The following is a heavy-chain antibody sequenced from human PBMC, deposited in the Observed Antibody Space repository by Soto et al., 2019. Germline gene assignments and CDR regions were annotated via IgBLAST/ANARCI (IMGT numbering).Heavy chain of an antibody. CDR1: GGSISSYY. CDR3: ARGGAGYCSGGTCSNFFYGMDV. J-gene: IGHJ6*02. D-gene: IGHD2-15*01. Sequence: KPSETLSLTCTVSGGSISSYYWTWIRRPAGKGLEWIGRIYTTGTTNYNPSLKSRVTLSLDTSKNQFSLKLNSVTAADTAVYYCARGGAGYCSGGTCSNFFYGMDVWGQGTTVTVSS. V-gene: IGHV4-4*07. CDR2: IYTTGTT.